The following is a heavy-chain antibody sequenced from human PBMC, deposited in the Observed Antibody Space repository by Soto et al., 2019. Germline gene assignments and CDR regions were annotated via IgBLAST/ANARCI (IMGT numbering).Heavy chain of an antibody. CDR3: ARELPMCSSTSCPNYYYYYGMDV. CDR2: IIPIFGTA. D-gene: IGHD2-2*01. V-gene: IGHV1-69*13. Sequence: GASVKVSCKASGGTFSSYAISWVRQAPGQGLEWMGGIIPIFGTANYAQKFQGRVTITADESTSTAYMELGSLRSEDTAVYYCARELPMCSSTSCPNYYYYYGMDVWGQGTTVTVSS. CDR1: GGTFSSYA. J-gene: IGHJ6*02.